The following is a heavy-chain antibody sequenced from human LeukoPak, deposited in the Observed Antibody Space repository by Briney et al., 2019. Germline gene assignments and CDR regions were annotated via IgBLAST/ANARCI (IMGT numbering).Heavy chain of an antibody. CDR3: AKGSSIVGATPADY. J-gene: IGHJ4*02. CDR1: GFTFSSYG. D-gene: IGHD1-26*01. Sequence: GSLRLSCAASGFTFSSYGMHWVRQAPGKGLEWVAVISYDGSNKYYADSVKGRFTISRDNSENTLYLQMNSLRAEDTAVYYCAKGSSIVGATPADYWGQGTLVTVSS. V-gene: IGHV3-30*18. CDR2: ISYDGSNK.